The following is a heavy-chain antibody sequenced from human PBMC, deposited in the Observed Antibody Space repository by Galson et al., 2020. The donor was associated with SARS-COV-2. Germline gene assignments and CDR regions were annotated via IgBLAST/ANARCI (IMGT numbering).Heavy chain of an antibody. D-gene: IGHD2-21*01. CDR2: IDYSGST. J-gene: IGHJ6*02. Sequence: SETLSLTCTVSGGSLSPYYWSWIRQPPGKGLEWVGNIDYSGSTIYNPSLKSRVTISLQTSKNQFSLDLTSMTAADTAVYYCARGGGEYPNDHYGLDVWGHGTTVTLSS. CDR3: ARGGGEYPNDHYGLDV. CDR1: GGSLSPYY. V-gene: IGHV4-59*01.